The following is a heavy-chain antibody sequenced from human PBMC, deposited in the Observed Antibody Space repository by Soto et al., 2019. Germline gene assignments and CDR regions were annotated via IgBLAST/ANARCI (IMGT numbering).Heavy chain of an antibody. Sequence: SETLSLTCTVSGGSISSSSYYWGWIRQPPGRGLEWIGSIYYSGSTYYNPSLKSRVTISVDTSKNQFSLKLSSVTAADTAVYYCARLLDRDIVVVVAAPDNDAFDIWGQGTMVTVSS. D-gene: IGHD2-15*01. V-gene: IGHV4-39*01. CDR1: GGSISSSSYY. CDR2: IYYSGST. CDR3: ARLLDRDIVVVVAAPDNDAFDI. J-gene: IGHJ3*02.